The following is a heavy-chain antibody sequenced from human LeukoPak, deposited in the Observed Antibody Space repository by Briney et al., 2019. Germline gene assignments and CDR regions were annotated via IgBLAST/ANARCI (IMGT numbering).Heavy chain of an antibody. D-gene: IGHD3-10*01. Sequence: IPSETLSLTCAVYGGSFSGYYWSWIRQPPGKGLEWIGEINHSGSTNYNPSLRSRVTISVDTSKNQFSLKLSSVTAADTAVYYCARGSSITMVRGLRYYFDYWGHGTLVTVSS. V-gene: IGHV4-34*01. CDR3: ARGSSITMVRGLRYYFDY. CDR1: GGSFSGYY. J-gene: IGHJ4*01. CDR2: INHSGST.